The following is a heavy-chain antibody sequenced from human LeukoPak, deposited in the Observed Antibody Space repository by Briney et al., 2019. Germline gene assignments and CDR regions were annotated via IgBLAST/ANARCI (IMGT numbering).Heavy chain of an antibody. J-gene: IGHJ4*02. D-gene: IGHD3-16*01. CDR1: GFTFSDYY. Sequence: PGGSLRLSCAASGFTFSDYYMSWIRQAPGKGLEWISYISNSGTMIYYRDSVKGRFTVSRDNAQNLLYLQMNSLRAEDTALYYCAGGVQGAGPFDYWGQGSLVTVSS. CDR2: ISNSGTMI. V-gene: IGHV3-11*01. CDR3: AGGVQGAGPFDY.